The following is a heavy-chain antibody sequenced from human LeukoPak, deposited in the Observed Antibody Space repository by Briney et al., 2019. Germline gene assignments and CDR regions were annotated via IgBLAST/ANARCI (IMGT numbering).Heavy chain of an antibody. D-gene: IGHD3-16*02. CDR3: ARDYVWGSYRYFDY. V-gene: IGHV4-59*01. CDR1: GGSISNYY. CDR2: IFYSGST. J-gene: IGHJ4*02. Sequence: SETLSLTCTVSGGSISNYYWSWLRQPPGKGLEWLGSIFYSGSTNYNPSLKSRVTISVDTSKNHFSLKLSSVTAADTAVYYCARDYVWGSYRYFDYWGQGALVTVSS.